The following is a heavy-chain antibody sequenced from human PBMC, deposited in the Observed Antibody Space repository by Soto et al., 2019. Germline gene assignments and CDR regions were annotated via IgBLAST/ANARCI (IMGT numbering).Heavy chain of an antibody. CDR3: ARDYAFDI. J-gene: IGHJ3*02. CDR2: IIPILGIA. CDR1: GGTFSSYT. Sequence: SVKVSCQASGGTFSSYTISWVRQAPGQGLEWMGRIIPILGIANYAQKFQDRVTITADKSTSTAYMELSSLRSEDTAVYYCARDYAFDIWGQGTMVTVSS. V-gene: IGHV1-69*04.